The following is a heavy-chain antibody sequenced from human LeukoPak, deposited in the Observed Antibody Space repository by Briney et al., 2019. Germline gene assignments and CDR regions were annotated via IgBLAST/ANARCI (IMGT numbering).Heavy chain of an antibody. J-gene: IGHJ5*02. CDR1: GFTFSSYA. D-gene: IGHD6-13*01. Sequence: AGGSLRLSCAASGFTFSSYAMSWVCQAPGKGLEWVSAISGSGGSTYYADSVKGRFTISRDNSKNTLYLQMNSLRAEDTAVYYCAKGGVGAAAGRNWFDPWGQGTLVTVSS. V-gene: IGHV3-23*01. CDR2: ISGSGGST. CDR3: AKGGVGAAAGRNWFDP.